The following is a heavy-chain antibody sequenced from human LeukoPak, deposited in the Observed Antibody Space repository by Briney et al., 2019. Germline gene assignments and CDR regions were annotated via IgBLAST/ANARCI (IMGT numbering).Heavy chain of an antibody. CDR1: GGSISSGGYY. Sequence: SETLSLTCTVSGGSISSGGYYWSWNRQHPGKGLEWIGYIYYSGSTYYNPSLKSRVTISVGTSKNQFYLKLSSVTAADTAVYYCARVGGWYYFDYWGQGTLVTVSS. V-gene: IGHV4-31*03. CDR3: ARVGGWYYFDY. J-gene: IGHJ4*02. D-gene: IGHD6-19*01. CDR2: IYYSGST.